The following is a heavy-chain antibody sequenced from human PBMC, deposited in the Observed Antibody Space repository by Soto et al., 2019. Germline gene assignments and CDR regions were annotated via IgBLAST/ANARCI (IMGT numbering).Heavy chain of an antibody. J-gene: IGHJ4*02. CDR3: ARVKATLYRHYYFDY. Sequence: SLSLSCSVSGVTINSGDYFWSWIRQPPGKGLEWIGSIFYTGSTYYSPSLKSRASMSMDPSKNLFSLRLRPLTAEDTAVYFCARVKATLYRHYYFDYWGQGTQVTL. D-gene: IGHD5-12*01. V-gene: IGHV4-30-4*01. CDR2: IFYTGST. CDR1: GVTINSGDYF.